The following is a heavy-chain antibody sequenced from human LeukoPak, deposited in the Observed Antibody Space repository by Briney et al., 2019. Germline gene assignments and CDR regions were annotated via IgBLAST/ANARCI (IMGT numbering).Heavy chain of an antibody. CDR2: IYYSGRT. J-gene: IGHJ6*02. V-gene: IGHV4-59*02. Sequence: SETLSLTCTVSGDSVSSYYWSWIRQPPGKGLEWIGYIYYSGRTNYNPSLKSRVTISVDTSKNQFSLKVSSMTAADTAVYYCARILTYDSSGYYTGAYYGMDVWGQGTTVTVSS. CDR1: GDSVSSYY. CDR3: ARILTYDSSGYYTGAYYGMDV. D-gene: IGHD3-22*01.